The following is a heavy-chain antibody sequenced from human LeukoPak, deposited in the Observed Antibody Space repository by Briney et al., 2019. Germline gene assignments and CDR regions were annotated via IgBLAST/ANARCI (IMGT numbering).Heavy chain of an antibody. D-gene: IGHD2-2*01. V-gene: IGHV4-39*01. CDR1: GGSISSSSYY. CDR2: IYYSGST. J-gene: IGHJ5*02. CDR3: AGRGYCSSTSCYAGGWFDP. Sequence: SETLSLTCTVSGGSISSSSYYWGWIRQPPGKGLEWIGSIYYSGSTYYNPSLKSRVTISVDTSKNQFSLKLSSVTAADTAVYYCAGRGYCSSTSCYAGGWFDPWGQGTLVTVSS.